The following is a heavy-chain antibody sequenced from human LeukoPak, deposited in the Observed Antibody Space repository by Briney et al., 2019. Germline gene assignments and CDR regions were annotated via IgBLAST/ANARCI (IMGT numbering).Heavy chain of an antibody. V-gene: IGHV3-13*01. CDR2: IGTAGDT. CDR3: ARALRLYGMDV. Sequence: GGSLRLSCAASGFTFSSYDMHWVRQATGKGLEWVSAIGTAGDTYYPGSVKGRFTISRENAKNSLYLQMNSLRAGDTAVYYCARALRLYGMDVWGQGTTVTVSS. J-gene: IGHJ6*02. CDR1: GFTFSSYD.